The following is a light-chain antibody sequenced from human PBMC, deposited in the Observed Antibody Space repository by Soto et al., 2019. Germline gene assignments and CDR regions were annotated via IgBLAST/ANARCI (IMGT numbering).Light chain of an antibody. CDR1: QSVSRN. V-gene: IGKV3-15*01. J-gene: IGKJ2*01. Sequence: EIVMTQSPATLSVSPGERATLSCRASQSVSRNLAWYQQNPGQAPRLLIYGASTRTTGIPARLSGSGSGTEFNLTISSLQSEDFAVYYCQQYNNWPPYTFGQGTKLEIK. CDR2: GAS. CDR3: QQYNNWPPYT.